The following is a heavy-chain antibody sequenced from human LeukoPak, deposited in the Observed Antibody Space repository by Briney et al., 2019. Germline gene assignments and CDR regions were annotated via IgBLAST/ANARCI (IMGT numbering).Heavy chain of an antibody. D-gene: IGHD4-17*01. J-gene: IGHJ1*01. CDR3: ARSAGDYGDYALYFLH. CDR2: ISAHTGNT. V-gene: IGHV1-18*01. CDR1: GYTFSGYG. Sequence: ASVKVSCKASGYTFSGYGTAWVRQAPGQGLEWMGWISAHTGNTYFAQNFQGRVTMTTDTSTSTAYMELRSLRSDDTAMYYCARSAGDYGDYALYFLHWGQGTLVTVSS.